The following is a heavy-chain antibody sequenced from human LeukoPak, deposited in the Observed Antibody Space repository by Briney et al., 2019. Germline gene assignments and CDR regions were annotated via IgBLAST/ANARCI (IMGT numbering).Heavy chain of an antibody. CDR3: ARDGTTNRYNWFDS. CDR1: GFSLSSFQ. CDR2: ISDSGTTE. J-gene: IGHJ5*01. V-gene: IGHV3-48*03. D-gene: IGHD1-7*01. Sequence: PGGSLRLSCAASGFSLSSFQINWVRQAPGKGLDWISYISDSGTTEYYADSVKGRLTISRDNAKNSIYLQMNSLTGEDTALYYCARDGTTNRYNWFDSWGQGTLVTVSS.